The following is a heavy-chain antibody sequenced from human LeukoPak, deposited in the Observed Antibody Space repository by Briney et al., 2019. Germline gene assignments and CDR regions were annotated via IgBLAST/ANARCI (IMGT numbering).Heavy chain of an antibody. CDR1: GGSISSYY. Sequence: PSETLSLTCTVSGGSISSYYWSWIRQPPGKGLEWIAYIYSSGSTKYNPFLKSRVTISVDTSKNQFSLKLSSVTAVDTAVYYCARTPRGYSYGHYFDYWGQGTLVTVSS. D-gene: IGHD5-18*01. V-gene: IGHV4-59*01. CDR2: IYSSGST. J-gene: IGHJ4*02. CDR3: ARTPRGYSYGHYFDY.